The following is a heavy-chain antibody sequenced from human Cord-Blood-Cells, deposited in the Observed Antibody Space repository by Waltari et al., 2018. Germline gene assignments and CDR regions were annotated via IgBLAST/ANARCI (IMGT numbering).Heavy chain of an antibody. CDR1: GFTFSSYA. Sequence: EVQLLESGGGLVQPGGSLRLSCAASGFTFSSYAMSWVRPAPGKGLEWVSAISGSGGSTYYADSVKGRFTISRDNSKNTLYLQMNSLRAEDTAVYYCAKDRRYYDFWSGYSYYFDYWGQGTLVTVSS. CDR2: ISGSGGST. J-gene: IGHJ4*02. CDR3: AKDRRYYDFWSGYSYYFDY. D-gene: IGHD3-3*01. V-gene: IGHV3-23*01.